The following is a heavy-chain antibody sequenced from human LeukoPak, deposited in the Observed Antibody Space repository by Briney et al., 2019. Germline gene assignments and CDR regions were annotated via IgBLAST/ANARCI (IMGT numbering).Heavy chain of an antibody. CDR3: AKDIRGVGGPGGAFDI. CDR1: GFTFSNYG. Sequence: GGSLRLSCAASGFTFSNYGMHWVRQAPGKGLEWVTFIRYDGSNKYYADSLKGRFTISRDNSKNTLYLQMNSLRAEDMALYYCAKDIRGVGGPGGAFDIWGQGTMVTVSS. J-gene: IGHJ3*02. V-gene: IGHV3-30*02. D-gene: IGHD3-10*01. CDR2: IRYDGSNK.